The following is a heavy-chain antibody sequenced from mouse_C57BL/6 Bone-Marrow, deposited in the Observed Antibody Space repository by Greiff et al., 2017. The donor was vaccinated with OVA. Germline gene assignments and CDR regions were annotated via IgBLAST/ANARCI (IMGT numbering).Heavy chain of an antibody. Sequence: VQLQQPGAELVMPGASVKLFCKASGYTFTSYWMHWVKQRPGQGLEWIGEIDPSDSYTNYNQKFKGKSTLTVDKSSSTAYMQLGSLTSEDSAVYYCASERYYGGFAYWGQGTLVTVSA. CDR2: IDPSDSYT. CDR3: ASERYYGGFAY. J-gene: IGHJ3*01. D-gene: IGHD1-1*01. CDR1: GYTFTSYW. V-gene: IGHV1-69*01.